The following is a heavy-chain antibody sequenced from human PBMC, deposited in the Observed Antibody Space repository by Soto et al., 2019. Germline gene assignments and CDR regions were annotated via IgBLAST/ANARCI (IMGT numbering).Heavy chain of an antibody. D-gene: IGHD2-8*02. CDR2: IYYSGIT. CDR1: GGSISSYY. CDR3: ARGGGVYYFDY. V-gene: IGHV4-59*01. J-gene: IGHJ4*02. Sequence: SETLSLTCTVSGGSISSYYWSWIRQPPGKGLEWIGYIYYSGITDYNPSLKSRVTMSVDTSKSQFSLKLSSVTAADTAVYYCARGGGVYYFDYWGQGTLVTVSS.